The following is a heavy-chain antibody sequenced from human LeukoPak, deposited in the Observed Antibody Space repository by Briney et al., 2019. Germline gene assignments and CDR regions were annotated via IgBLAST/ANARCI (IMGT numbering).Heavy chain of an antibody. D-gene: IGHD2-8*01. Sequence: SETLSLTCAVYGGSFSGYYWSWIRQPPGKGLEWIGEINHSGSTNYNPSLKSRVTISVDTSKNQFSLKLSSVTAADTAVYYCARQGYCTNGVCYFEYFQHWGQGTLVTVSS. CDR1: GGSFSGYY. CDR3: ARQGYCTNGVCYFEYFQH. V-gene: IGHV4-34*01. CDR2: INHSGST. J-gene: IGHJ1*01.